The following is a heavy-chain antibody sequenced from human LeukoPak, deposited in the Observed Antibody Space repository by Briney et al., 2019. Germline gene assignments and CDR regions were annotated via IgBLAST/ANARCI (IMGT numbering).Heavy chain of an antibody. Sequence: GGSLRLPCAASGFTVSSNYMSWVRQAPGKGLEWVSVIYSGGSTYYADSVKGRFTISRDNSKNTLYLQMNSLRAEDTAVYYCARRFTMVRGVIIDDFAFDIWGQGTMVTVSS. CDR2: IYSGGST. CDR3: ARRFTMVRGVIIDDFAFDI. D-gene: IGHD3-10*01. V-gene: IGHV3-66*04. J-gene: IGHJ3*02. CDR1: GFTVSSNY.